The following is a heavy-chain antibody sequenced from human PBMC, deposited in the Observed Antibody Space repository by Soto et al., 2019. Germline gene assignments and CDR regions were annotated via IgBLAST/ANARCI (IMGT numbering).Heavy chain of an antibody. CDR2: TYYRSKWYY. J-gene: IGHJ4*01. CDR1: GDSVSSNSAG. Sequence: SQTLSLTCAITGDSVSSNSAGWSWVRQSPSRGLEWLGRTYYRSKWYYEYAVSVRGRITINPDTSKNQYSLQLNSVTPEDTAVYFCARGEQYSGRIFDYWCQGPLVTVSS. V-gene: IGHV6-1*01. CDR3: ARGEQYSGRIFDY. D-gene: IGHD1-26*01.